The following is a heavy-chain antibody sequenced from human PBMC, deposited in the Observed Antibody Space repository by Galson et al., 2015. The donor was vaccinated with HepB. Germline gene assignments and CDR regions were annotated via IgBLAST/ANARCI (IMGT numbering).Heavy chain of an antibody. CDR3: TRGEGGSYFDY. CDR2: IYYSGST. J-gene: IGHJ4*02. CDR1: GGSISSGGYY. Sequence: TLSLTCTVSGGSISSGGYYWSWIRQHPGKGLEWIGYIYYSGSTYYNPSLKSRVTISVDTSKNQFSLKLSSVTAADTAVYYCTRGEGGSYFDYWGQGTLVTVSS. V-gene: IGHV4-31*03. D-gene: IGHD1-26*01.